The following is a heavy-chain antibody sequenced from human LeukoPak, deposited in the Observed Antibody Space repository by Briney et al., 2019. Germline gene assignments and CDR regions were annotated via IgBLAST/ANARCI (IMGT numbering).Heavy chain of an antibody. CDR2: ISWNGDHV. CDR1: GFTFDDYA. V-gene: IGHV3-9*01. CDR3: AKDVSDYVWGNDRHFDP. D-gene: IGHD3-16*01. Sequence: PGRSLRLSCAASGFTFDDYAMHWVRQVPGKGLEWVAGISWNGDHVAYVHALKGRFTICRDNAKNSLYLQMNSLTDEDTALYCCAKDVSDYVWGNDRHFDPWGQGSLVTVSS. J-gene: IGHJ5*02.